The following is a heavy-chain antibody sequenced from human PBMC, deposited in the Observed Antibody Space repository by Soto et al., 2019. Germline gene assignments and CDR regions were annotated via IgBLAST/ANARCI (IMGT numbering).Heavy chain of an antibody. CDR2: INHSGST. CDR3: ARGPIYYYGSGSYYPY. CDR1: GGSISSYY. Sequence: PSETLSLTCTVSGGSISSYYWSWIRQPPGKGLEWIGEINHSGSTNYNPSLKSRVTISVDTSKNQFSLKLSSVTAADTAVYYCARGPIYYYGSGSYYPYWGQGTLVTVSS. J-gene: IGHJ4*02. V-gene: IGHV4-34*01. D-gene: IGHD3-10*01.